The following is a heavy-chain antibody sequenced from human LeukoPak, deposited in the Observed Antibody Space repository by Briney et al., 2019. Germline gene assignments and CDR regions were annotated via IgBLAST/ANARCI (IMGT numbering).Heavy chain of an antibody. Sequence: GGSLRLSCAASGFTFSSYGMHWVRQAPGKGLEWVAVISYDGSNKYYADSVKGRFTISRDNSKNTLYLQMNSLRAEDTAVYYCAREDLKLSWWWFDPWGQGTLVTVSS. D-gene: IGHD2-8*02. CDR2: ISYDGSNK. V-gene: IGHV3-30*03. CDR1: GFTFSSYG. CDR3: AREDLKLSWWWFDP. J-gene: IGHJ5*02.